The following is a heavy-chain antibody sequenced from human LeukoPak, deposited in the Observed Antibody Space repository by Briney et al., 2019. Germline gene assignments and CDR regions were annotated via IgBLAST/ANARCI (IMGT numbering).Heavy chain of an antibody. CDR1: GFTFSSYA. Sequence: GGSLRLSCAASGFTFSSYAMHWVRQAPGKGLEWVAVISYDGSNKYYADSVKGRFTISRDNSKNTLYLQMNSLRAEDTAVYYCASADNWNYKSFVYWGQGTLVTVSS. D-gene: IGHD1-7*01. CDR3: ASADNWNYKSFVY. V-gene: IGHV3-30-3*01. J-gene: IGHJ4*02. CDR2: ISYDGSNK.